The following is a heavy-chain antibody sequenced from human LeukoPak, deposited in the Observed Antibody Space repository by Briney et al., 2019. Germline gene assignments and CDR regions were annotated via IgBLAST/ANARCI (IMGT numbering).Heavy chain of an antibody. Sequence: GGSLRLSCAASGFIFSSYWMSWVRQAPGKGLEWVANIKQDGSEKHYVDSVKGRFTISRDNAKNSLYLQMNSLRAENTAVYYCARGRDWFDPWGQGTLVTVSS. CDR1: GFIFSSYW. J-gene: IGHJ5*02. CDR3: ARGRDWFDP. CDR2: IKQDGSEK. V-gene: IGHV3-7*01.